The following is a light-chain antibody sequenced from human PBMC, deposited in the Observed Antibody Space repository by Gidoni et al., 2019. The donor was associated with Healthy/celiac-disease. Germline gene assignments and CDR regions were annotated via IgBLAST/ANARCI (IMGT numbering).Light chain of an antibody. CDR1: QSISSW. V-gene: IGKV1-5*03. CDR2: KAS. CDR3: QQYNSYST. Sequence: DIQMTQSPSTLSASVGDRVTIPCRASQSISSWLDWYQQKPGKAPKLLIYKASSLESGVPSRCSGSGSGTEFTLTISSLQPDDFATYYCQQYNSYSTFGQGTKVEIK. J-gene: IGKJ1*01.